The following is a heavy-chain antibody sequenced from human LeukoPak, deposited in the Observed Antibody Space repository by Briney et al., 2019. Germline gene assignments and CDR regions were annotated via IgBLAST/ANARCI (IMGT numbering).Heavy chain of an antibody. Sequence: PGGSLRLSCAASGFIVSSHYMSWVRQAPGKGLEWVSVIYSGGSTYYADSVKGRFTISRDSSKNTLYLQMNSLRAEDTAVCYCAITSYGSGSYQDRWGQGTLVTVSS. V-gene: IGHV3-53*01. D-gene: IGHD3-10*01. CDR2: IYSGGST. CDR1: GFIVSSHY. J-gene: IGHJ5*02. CDR3: AITSYGSGSYQDR.